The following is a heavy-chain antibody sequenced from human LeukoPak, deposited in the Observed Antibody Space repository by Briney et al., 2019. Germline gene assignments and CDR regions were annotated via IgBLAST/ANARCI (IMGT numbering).Heavy chain of an antibody. D-gene: IGHD2-21*01. CDR2: INHSGST. V-gene: IGHV4-34*01. CDR3: ATNPVGSFQMY. Sequence: SETLSLTCVVYGGSFNSYYWSWIRQPPGKGLEWIGEINHSGSTNYNPSLKSRVTISVDTSKNQLSLKLSSVTAADTAAYYCATNPVGSFQMYWGQGTLVTVSS. CDR1: GGSFNSYY. J-gene: IGHJ4*02.